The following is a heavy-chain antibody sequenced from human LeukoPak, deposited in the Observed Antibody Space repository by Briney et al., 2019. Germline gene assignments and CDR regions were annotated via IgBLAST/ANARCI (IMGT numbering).Heavy chain of an antibody. V-gene: IGHV4-38-2*02. CDR3: ARGWDIVVVPAANPHDAFDI. D-gene: IGHD2-2*01. CDR2: IYHSGST. CDR1: GYSISSGYY. Sequence: SETLSLTCTVSGYSISSGYYWGWTRQPPGKGLEWIGSIYHSGSTYYNPSLKSRVTISVDTSKNQFSLKLSSVTAADTAVYYCARGWDIVVVPAANPHDAFDIWGQGTMVTVSS. J-gene: IGHJ3*02.